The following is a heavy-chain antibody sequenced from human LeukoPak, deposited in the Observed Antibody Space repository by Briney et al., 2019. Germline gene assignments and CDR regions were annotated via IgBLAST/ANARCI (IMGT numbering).Heavy chain of an antibody. J-gene: IGHJ4*02. CDR3: AKDLRAEFDY. D-gene: IGHD5-24*01. Sequence: GGSLRLSCAASGFTFSSYAVSWVRQAPGKGLEWVSAISGSGGSTYYADSVKGRLTISRDNSKNTLYLQMNSLRAEDTAVYYCAKDLRAEFDYWGQGTLVTVSS. CDR1: GFTFSSYA. CDR2: ISGSGGST. V-gene: IGHV3-23*01.